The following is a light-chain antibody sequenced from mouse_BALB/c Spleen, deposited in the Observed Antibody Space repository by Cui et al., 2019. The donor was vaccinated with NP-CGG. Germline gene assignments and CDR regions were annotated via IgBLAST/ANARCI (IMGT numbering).Light chain of an antibody. CDR1: TGAVTTSNY. Sequence: QAVVTPESATTTSPGETVTITCRSSTGAVTTSNYANWVQEKPDHLFTGLIGGTNNRVPGVPARFSGSLIGDKAALTITGAQTEDEAIYFCALWYSNHWVFGGGTKLTVL. CDR2: GTN. J-gene: IGLJ1*01. CDR3: ALWYSNHWV. V-gene: IGLV1*01.